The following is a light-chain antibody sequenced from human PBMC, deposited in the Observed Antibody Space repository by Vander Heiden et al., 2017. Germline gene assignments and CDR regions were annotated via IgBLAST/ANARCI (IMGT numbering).Light chain of an antibody. Sequence: EIVLTQSPGTLSLSPGERATLSCRANQSVSSSYLAWYQQKPGQAPRLLIYGASSRATGIPDRFSGSGSGTDFTLTISRLEPEDFAVYYCQQYGSSPYTFGQETKLEIK. CDR1: QSVSSSY. J-gene: IGKJ2*01. CDR2: GAS. V-gene: IGKV3-20*01. CDR3: QQYGSSPYT.